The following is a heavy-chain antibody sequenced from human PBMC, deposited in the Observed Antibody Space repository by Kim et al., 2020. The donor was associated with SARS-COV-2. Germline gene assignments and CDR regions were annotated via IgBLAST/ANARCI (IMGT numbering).Heavy chain of an antibody. CDR2: IYPGDSET. D-gene: IGHD3-16*02. CDR3: ARHTRSNPFDF. J-gene: IGHJ4*02. Sequence: GESLKISCKGSGYSFSNYWIGWVRQMPGKGLEWMGIIYPGDSETRYSPSFQGQVTISADKSISTAYLQWSSLQASDTAMYYCARHTRSNPFDFWGQGTLVTVSS. CDR1: GYSFSNYW. V-gene: IGHV5-51*01.